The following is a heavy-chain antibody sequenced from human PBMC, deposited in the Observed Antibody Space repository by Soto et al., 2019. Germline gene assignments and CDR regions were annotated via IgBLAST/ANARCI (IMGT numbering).Heavy chain of an antibody. Sequence: QVQLQESGPGLVKPSGTLSLTCAVSGGSISSSNWWSWVRQPPGKGLEWSGEIYHSGSPNYNPSLTSRVTISVDKSKNQLYLMLSSVTAADTAVYYCARVPGEWEQNTFTYWGQGTLVTVSS. V-gene: IGHV4-4*02. J-gene: IGHJ4*02. D-gene: IGHD1-26*01. CDR3: ARVPGEWEQNTFTY. CDR2: IYHSGSP. CDR1: GGSISSSNW.